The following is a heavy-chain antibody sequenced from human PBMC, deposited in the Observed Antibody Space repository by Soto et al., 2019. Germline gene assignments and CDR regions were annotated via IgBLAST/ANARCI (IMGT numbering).Heavy chain of an antibody. Sequence: SETLSLTCTVSGGSISSGGYYWSWIRQHPGKGLEWIGYIYYSGSTYYNPSLKSRVTISVDTSKNQFSLKLSSVTAADTAVYYCARMIVEGYCSGGSCYSRPGHFQQWGQGTLVTVSS. CDR2: IYYSGST. V-gene: IGHV4-31*03. CDR1: GGSISSGGYY. J-gene: IGHJ1*01. CDR3: ARMIVEGYCSGGSCYSRPGHFQQ. D-gene: IGHD2-15*01.